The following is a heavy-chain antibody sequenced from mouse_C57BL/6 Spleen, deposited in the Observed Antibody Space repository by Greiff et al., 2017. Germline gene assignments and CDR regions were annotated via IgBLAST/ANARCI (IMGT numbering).Heavy chain of an antibody. J-gene: IGHJ2*01. V-gene: IGHV1-69*01. CDR1: GYTFTSYW. Sequence: QVQLQQPGAELVLPGASVKLSCKASGYTFTSYWMHWVKQRPGQGLEWIGEIDPSDSYTNYNQKFKGKSTLTVDKSSSTAYMQLSSLTSEDSAVYDCARSSTVDYYFDYWGQGTTLTVSS. D-gene: IGHD6-1*01. CDR2: IDPSDSYT. CDR3: ARSSTVDYYFDY.